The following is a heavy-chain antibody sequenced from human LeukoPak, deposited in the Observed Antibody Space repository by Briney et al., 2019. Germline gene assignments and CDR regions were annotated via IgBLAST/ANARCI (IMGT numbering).Heavy chain of an antibody. V-gene: IGHV4-34*01. CDR1: GGSFSGYY. J-gene: IGHJ4*02. Sequence: PSETLSLTCAVYGGSFSGYYWSWIRQPPGKGLEWIGEINHSGSTNYNPSLKSRVTISVDTSKNQFSLKLSSVTAADTAVYYCARGLATVTTFSDYWGQGTLVTVSS. D-gene: IGHD4-17*01. CDR2: INHSGST. CDR3: ARGLATVTTFSDY.